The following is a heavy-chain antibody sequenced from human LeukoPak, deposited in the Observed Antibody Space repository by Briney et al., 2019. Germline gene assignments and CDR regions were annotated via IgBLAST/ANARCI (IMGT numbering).Heavy chain of an antibody. Sequence: PGGSLRLSCAASGFTFDDYAMSWVRQAPGKGLEWVSGINWSGGSTGYAEYVKGRLTISRDKAKNSLYLQMNSLRAEDTALYYCARAARHSGYDFDYWGQGTLVTVPS. CDR2: INWSGGST. CDR3: ARAARHSGYDFDY. V-gene: IGHV3-20*04. D-gene: IGHD5-12*01. J-gene: IGHJ4*02. CDR1: GFTFDDYA.